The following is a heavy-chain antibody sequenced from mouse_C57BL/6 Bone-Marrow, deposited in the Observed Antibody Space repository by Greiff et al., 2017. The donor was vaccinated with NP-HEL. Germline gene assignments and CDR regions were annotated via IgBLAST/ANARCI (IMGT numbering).Heavy chain of an antibody. D-gene: IGHD2-5*01. J-gene: IGHJ2*01. CDR2: ISYDGSN. V-gene: IGHV3-6*01. CDR1: GYSITSGYY. Sequence: ESGPGLVKPSQSLSLTCSVTGYSITSGYYWNWIRQFPGNKLEWMGYISYDGSNNYNPSLKNRISITRDTSKNQFFLKLNSVTTEDTATYYCASYSNYYFDYWGQGTTLTVSS. CDR3: ASYSNYYFDY.